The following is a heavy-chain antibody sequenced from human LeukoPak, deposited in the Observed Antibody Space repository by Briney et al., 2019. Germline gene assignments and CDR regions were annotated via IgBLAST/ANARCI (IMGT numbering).Heavy chain of an antibody. CDR2: ISSSGSYI. D-gene: IGHD6-13*01. CDR1: GFTFSSYS. V-gene: IGHV3-21*01. J-gene: IGHJ6*02. Sequence: GGSLRLSCAASGFTFSSYSMNWVRQAPGKGLDWVSFISSSGSYISYADSVKGRFTISRDNAKNSLYLQMNSLRAEDTAVYYCARCGYSSSWYFFVYYYGMDVWGQGTTVTVSS. CDR3: ARCGYSSSWYFFVYYYGMDV.